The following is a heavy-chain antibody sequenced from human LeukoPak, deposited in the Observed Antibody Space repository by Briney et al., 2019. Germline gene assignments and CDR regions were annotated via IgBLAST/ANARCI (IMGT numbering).Heavy chain of an antibody. J-gene: IGHJ6*02. CDR2: ISSSSSTI. CDR3: ARESRRRWYYYYGMDV. Sequence: PGGSLRLSCAASGFTFSSYSMNWVRQAPGKGLEWVSYISSSSSTIYYADSVKGRFTISRDNAKNSLYLQMNSLRDEDTAVYYCARESRRRWYYYYGMDVWGQGTTVTVSS. V-gene: IGHV3-48*02. D-gene: IGHD6-13*01. CDR1: GFTFSSYS.